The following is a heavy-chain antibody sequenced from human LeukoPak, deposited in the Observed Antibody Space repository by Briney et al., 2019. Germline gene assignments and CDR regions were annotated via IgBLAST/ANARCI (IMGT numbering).Heavy chain of an antibody. CDR1: GYTSTSYG. CDR3: ARDHVPYYYMDV. V-gene: IGHV1-69*05. CDR2: IIPIFGTA. D-gene: IGHD2-2*01. J-gene: IGHJ6*03. Sequence: SVKVSCKASGYTSTSYGISWVRQAPGQGLEWMGGIIPIFGTANYAQKFQGRVTITTDESTSTAYMELSSLRSEDTAVYYCARDHVPYYYMDVWGKGTTVTVSS.